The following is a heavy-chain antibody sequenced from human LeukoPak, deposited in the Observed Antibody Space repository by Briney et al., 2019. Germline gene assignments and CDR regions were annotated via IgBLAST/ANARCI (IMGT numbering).Heavy chain of an antibody. Sequence: GGSLRLSCAASGFTFSSYGMSGGRQGPGKGLGWGSAISGSGGGTYYADSARGRFTTSRDNSKNTLYLQMNSLSDEDTAVYYCAKDSGSGYINWFDPWGQGTLVTVSS. D-gene: IGHD1-1*01. CDR3: AKDSGSGYINWFDP. V-gene: IGHV3-23*01. CDR2: ISGSGGGT. J-gene: IGHJ5*02. CDR1: GFTFSSYG.